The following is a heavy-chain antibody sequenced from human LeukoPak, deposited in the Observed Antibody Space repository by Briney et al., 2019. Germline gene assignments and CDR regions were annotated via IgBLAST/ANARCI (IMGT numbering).Heavy chain of an antibody. D-gene: IGHD7-27*01. V-gene: IGHV1-24*01. Sequence: ASVKVSCKVSGYTLTELSMHWVRQAPGKGLEWVGGFDPEDGETIYAQKFQGRVTMTEDTSTDTAYMELSSLRSEDTAVYYCATNWGHYYYYGMDVWGQGTTVTVSS. CDR3: ATNWGHYYYYGMDV. J-gene: IGHJ6*02. CDR1: GYTLTELS. CDR2: FDPEDGET.